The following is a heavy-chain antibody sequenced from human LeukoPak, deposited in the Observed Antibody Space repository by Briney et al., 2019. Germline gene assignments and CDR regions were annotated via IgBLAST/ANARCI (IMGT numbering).Heavy chain of an antibody. D-gene: IGHD1-26*01. Sequence: KASETLSLTCTVSGGSISSYYWSWIRQPPGKGLEWIGYIYYTGSTNYNPSLKSRVTISVDTSKNQSSLKLSSVTAADTAVYYCARGNSGSYYGFDYWGQGTLVTVSS. J-gene: IGHJ4*02. CDR2: IYYTGST. CDR1: GGSISSYY. CDR3: ARGNSGSYYGFDY. V-gene: IGHV4-59*01.